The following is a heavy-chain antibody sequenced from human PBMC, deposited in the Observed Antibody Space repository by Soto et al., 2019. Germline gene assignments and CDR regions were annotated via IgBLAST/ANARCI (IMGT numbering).Heavy chain of an antibody. CDR1: GFTFRNFA. J-gene: IGHJ3*02. D-gene: IGHD6-19*01. CDR3: AREGGSGWPLDAFDI. CDR2: ITGSGATK. Sequence: EVQLLESGGDFVQPGGSLRLSCAASGFTFRNFAMGWVRQAPGKGLEWVSAITGSGATKYYADSVKGRFTISRDNSKNTLYLQMNSLRVEDTAVYYCAREGGSGWPLDAFDIWGQGAMVTVSS. V-gene: IGHV3-23*01.